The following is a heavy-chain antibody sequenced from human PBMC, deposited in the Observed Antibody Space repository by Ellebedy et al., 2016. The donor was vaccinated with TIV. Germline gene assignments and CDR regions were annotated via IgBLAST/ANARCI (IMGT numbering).Heavy chain of an antibody. CDR2: IFSDGGNP. CDR3: ISASYGPGSSLEY. D-gene: IGHD3-10*01. J-gene: IGHJ4*02. Sequence: PGGSLRLSCTVSGITFSNRWMHWARQVPGKGLVWVSIIFSDGGNPNYADSVRGRFTISRDNAKNTLFLQMDSLRAEDTGVYYCISASYGPGSSLEYWGQGTLVTVSP. CDR1: GITFSNRW. V-gene: IGHV3-74*01.